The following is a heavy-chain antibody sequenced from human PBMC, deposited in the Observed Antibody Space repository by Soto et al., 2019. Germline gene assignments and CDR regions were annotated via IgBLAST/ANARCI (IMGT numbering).Heavy chain of an antibody. V-gene: IGHV3-23*01. CDR2: ISGSGGST. Sequence: VGSLRLSCAASGFTFSSYAMSWVRQAPGKGLEWVSAISGSGGSTYYADSVKGRFTISRDNSKNTLYLQMNSLRAEDTAVYYCAKAGGSYPTYYGMDVWGQGTTVTVSS. D-gene: IGHD1-26*01. J-gene: IGHJ6*02. CDR3: AKAGGSYPTYYGMDV. CDR1: GFTFSSYA.